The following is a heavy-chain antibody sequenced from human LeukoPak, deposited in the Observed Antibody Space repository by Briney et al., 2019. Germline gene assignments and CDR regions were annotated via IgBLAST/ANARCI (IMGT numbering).Heavy chain of an antibody. CDR1: GFTFSSYA. V-gene: IGHV3-23*01. CDR3: AKDGDGDYGFDY. CDR2: ISGSGST. D-gene: IGHD4-17*01. Sequence: GGSLRLSCAASGFTFSSYAMSWVRQAPGKGLEWVSAISGSGSTYYADSVKGRFTISRDNSKNTLYLQMNSLRAEDTAVYYCAKDGDGDYGFDYWGQGTLVTVSS. J-gene: IGHJ4*02.